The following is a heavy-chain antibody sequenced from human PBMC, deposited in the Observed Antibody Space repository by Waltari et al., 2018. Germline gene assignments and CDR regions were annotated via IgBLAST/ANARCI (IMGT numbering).Heavy chain of an antibody. V-gene: IGHV6-1*01. Sequence: QVQLHQSGPGLVKPSQTLSLTCAIPADSVPSNRPARHWIRQSPSRGLVWLGRTYYRSKWYNDYALSVKSRITINPDTSKNQFSLQLNSVTPEDTAIYYCARARVGAFDIWGQGTMVTVSS. CDR3: ARARVGAFDI. D-gene: IGHD1-26*01. CDR2: TYYRSKWYN. CDR1: ADSVPSNRPA. J-gene: IGHJ3*02.